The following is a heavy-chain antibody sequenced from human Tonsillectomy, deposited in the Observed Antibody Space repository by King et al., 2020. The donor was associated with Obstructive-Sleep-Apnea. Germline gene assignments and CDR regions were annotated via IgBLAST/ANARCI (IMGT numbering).Heavy chain of an antibody. CDR2: IDPSGDT. Sequence: QLVQSGAEVEKPGASVKVFCKASGYTFPSYYMHWARQAPGQGLEWVGMIDPSGDTNYAQVFQVRVTLTRNTSTSTLYMELTSLRFEDTAMYYCAREGNDAFDIWGQGTMVTVSS. CDR1: GYTFPSYY. V-gene: IGHV1-46*01. J-gene: IGHJ3*02. CDR3: AREGNDAFDI.